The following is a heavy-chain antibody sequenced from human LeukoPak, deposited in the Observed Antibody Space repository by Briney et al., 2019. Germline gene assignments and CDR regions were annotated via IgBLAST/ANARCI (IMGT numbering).Heavy chain of an antibody. V-gene: IGHV3-23*01. J-gene: IGHJ4*01. CDR1: GFTFSSYA. CDR2: ISGSGGST. Sequence: PGGSLRLSCAASGFTFSSYAMSWVRQAPGKGLEWVSAISGSGGSTYYADSVKGRFTISRDNSKHTLYLQMNSLGAEDTAVYYCATPPEGYCSGGSCSDTTLSDYWGQGTLVTVSS. D-gene: IGHD2-15*01. CDR3: ATPPEGYCSGGSCSDTTLSDY.